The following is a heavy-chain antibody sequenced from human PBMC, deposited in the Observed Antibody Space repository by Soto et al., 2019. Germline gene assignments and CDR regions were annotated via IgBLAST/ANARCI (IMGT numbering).Heavy chain of an antibody. CDR2: INHSGST. CDR1: GGSFSGYY. CDR3: ARGRLAGLAASRVYYYYGMDV. V-gene: IGHV4-34*01. Sequence: SETLSLTCAVYGGSFSGYYWSWIRQPPGKGLEWIGEINHSGSTNYNPSLKSRVTISVDTSKNQFSLKLSSVTAADTAVYYCARGRLAGLAASRVYYYYGMDVWGQGTTVTVS. D-gene: IGHD3-10*01. J-gene: IGHJ6*02.